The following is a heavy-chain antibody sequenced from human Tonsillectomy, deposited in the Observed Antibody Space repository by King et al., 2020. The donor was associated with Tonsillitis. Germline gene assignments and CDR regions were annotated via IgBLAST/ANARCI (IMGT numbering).Heavy chain of an antibody. CDR3: ARGARGVVHDFDL. V-gene: IGHV3-7*01. D-gene: IGHD3-3*01. J-gene: IGHJ3*01. CDR2: IQEHGGEK. Sequence: VQLVESGGHLVQSGGSLRLSCAASGFSLNTYWMTWVRQAPGKGLEWVANIQEHGGEKYYVAAVKGRFTISRDNAKSTLYLQMSSLRAEDTAVYYCARGARGVVHDFDLWGRETRVTVSS. CDR1: GFSLNTYW.